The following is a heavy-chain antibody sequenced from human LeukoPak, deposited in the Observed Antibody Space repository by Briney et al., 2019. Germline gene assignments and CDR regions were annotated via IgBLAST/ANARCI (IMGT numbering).Heavy chain of an antibody. CDR1: GFTFSSHG. CDR2: IWYDGSKK. Sequence: PGGSLRLSCAASGFTFSSHGIHWVRQAPGKGLEWVAIIWYDGSKKYYADSVKGRFTISRDNSKNTLYLQMNSLRVDDTAVYYCAKVAHIVVAKGAFDIWGQGTMVTVSS. V-gene: IGHV3-33*06. CDR3: AKVAHIVVAKGAFDI. J-gene: IGHJ3*02. D-gene: IGHD2-2*01.